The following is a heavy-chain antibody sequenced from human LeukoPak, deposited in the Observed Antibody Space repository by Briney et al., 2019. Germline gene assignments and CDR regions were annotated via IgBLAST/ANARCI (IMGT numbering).Heavy chain of an antibody. V-gene: IGHV4-28*01. Sequence: SDTLSLTCAVSGYSISSSNWWGWIRRPPGKGLEGIGYIFHSGSTYYNPSLKSRVSMSVDTSKNQFSLKLSSVTAVDTAVYYCARKSVGSGTFDYWGQGTLVTVSS. CDR1: GYSISSSNW. D-gene: IGHD3-10*01. CDR3: ARKSVGSGTFDY. J-gene: IGHJ4*02. CDR2: IFHSGST.